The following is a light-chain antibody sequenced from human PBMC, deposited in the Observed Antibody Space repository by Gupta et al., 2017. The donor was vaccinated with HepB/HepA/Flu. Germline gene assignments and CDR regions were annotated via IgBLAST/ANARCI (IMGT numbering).Light chain of an antibody. Sequence: EIVLTQSPGTLSLSPGERATLSCRASQSVNNYLAWYQQKPGQPPRLHIYDASNRATGIPARFSGSGSGTDFTLTISSLESEDFVVYYCQQRGNWPLCSFGQWTKLEIK. CDR2: DAS. CDR1: QSVNNY. J-gene: IGKJ2*04. V-gene: IGKV3-11*01. CDR3: QQRGNWPLCS.